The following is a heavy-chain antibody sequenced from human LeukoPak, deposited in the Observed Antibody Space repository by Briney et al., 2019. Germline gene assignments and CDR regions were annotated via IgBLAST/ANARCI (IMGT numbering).Heavy chain of an antibody. CDR1: GFTFSSYS. V-gene: IGHV3-23*01. CDR2: ISGSGGST. J-gene: IGHJ4*02. CDR3: AKDRPHSSGWGTPADF. Sequence: GGSLRLSCAASGFTFSSYSMSWVRQAPGKGLEWVSAISGSGGSTYYADSVKGRFTFSRDNSKNTLYLQMNSLRPDDTAVYYCAKDRPHSSGWGTPADFWGQGTLVTVSS. D-gene: IGHD6-19*01.